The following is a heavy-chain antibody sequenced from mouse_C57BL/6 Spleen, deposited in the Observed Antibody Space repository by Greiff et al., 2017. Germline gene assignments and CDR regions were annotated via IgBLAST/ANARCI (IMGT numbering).Heavy chain of an antibody. J-gene: IGHJ3*01. Sequence: VQLQQSGPGLVQPSQSLSITCTVSGFSLTSYGVHWVRQFPGKGLEWLGVIWSGGSTDYNAAFISRLSISKDNSKSQVFFKMNSLQADDTAIYYCARKGAVGPFAYWGQGTLVTVSA. V-gene: IGHV2-2*01. CDR2: IWSGGST. CDR3: ARKGAVGPFAY. CDR1: GFSLTSYG. D-gene: IGHD1-1*01.